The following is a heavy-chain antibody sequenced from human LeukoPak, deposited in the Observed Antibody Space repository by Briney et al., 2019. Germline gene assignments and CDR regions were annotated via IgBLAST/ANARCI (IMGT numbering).Heavy chain of an antibody. D-gene: IGHD4-17*01. CDR1: GGSFSGYY. J-gene: IGHJ4*02. V-gene: IGHV4-59*01. CDR2: IYYSGST. Sequence: SETLSLTCAVYGGSFSGYYWSWIRQPPGKGLEWIGYIYYSGSTNYNPSLKSRVTISVDTSKDQFSLKLRSVTAADTAVYYCARGDDYGDYEGELEFDYWGQGTLVTVSS. CDR3: ARGDDYGDYEGELEFDY.